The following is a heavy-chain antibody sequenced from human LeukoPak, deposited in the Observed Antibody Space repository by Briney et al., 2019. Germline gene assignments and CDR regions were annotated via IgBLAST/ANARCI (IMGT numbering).Heavy chain of an antibody. CDR3: ARGQGWNPEAVTNAFDI. D-gene: IGHD1-1*01. Sequence: GGSLRLSCAASGFTFSSYSMNWVRQAPGKGLEWVSSINSSSSYIYYADSVKGRFTISRDNAKNSLYLQMNSLRAEDTAVYYCARGQGWNPEAVTNAFDIWGQGTMVTVSS. CDR1: GFTFSSYS. J-gene: IGHJ3*02. CDR2: INSSSSYI. V-gene: IGHV3-21*01.